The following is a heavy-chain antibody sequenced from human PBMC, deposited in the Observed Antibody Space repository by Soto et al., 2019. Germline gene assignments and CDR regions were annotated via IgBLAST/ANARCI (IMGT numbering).Heavy chain of an antibody. CDR3: ARSVEALPVRGALDY. CDR1: GFSLTTSGVG. V-gene: IGHV2-5*02. J-gene: IGHJ4*02. D-gene: IGHD6-6*01. CDR2: IYWDADV. Sequence: QITLKESGPPLVKPTQTLTLTCTFSGFSLTTSGVGVGWIRQPPGKAPECLALIYWDADVRYSPSLQSRLTITKDSSMNRVVLTMTNMGPVDTATCYCARSVEALPVRGALDYWGQGTLVTVSS.